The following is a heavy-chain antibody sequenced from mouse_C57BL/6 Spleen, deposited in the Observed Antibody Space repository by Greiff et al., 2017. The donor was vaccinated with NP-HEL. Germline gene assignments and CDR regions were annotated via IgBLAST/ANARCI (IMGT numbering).Heavy chain of an antibody. CDR3: TTLEAY. CDR1: GYAFTNYL. V-gene: IGHV1-54*01. CDR2: INPGSGGT. Sequence: VKLQESGAELVRPGTSVKVSCKASGYAFTNYLIEWVKQRPGQGLEWIGVINPGSGGTNYNEKFKGKAKLTAVTSASTAYMELSSLTNEDSAVYYCTTLEAYWGQGTLVTVSA. J-gene: IGHJ3*01.